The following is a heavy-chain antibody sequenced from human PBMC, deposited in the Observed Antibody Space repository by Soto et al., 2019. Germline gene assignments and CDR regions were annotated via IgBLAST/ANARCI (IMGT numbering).Heavy chain of an antibody. V-gene: IGHV4-31*03. CDR3: VRGYGGHSHPIDY. CDR1: DGSISSGGYY. CDR2: IYYSGST. Sequence: QVQLQESGPGLLKPSQTLSLTCTVSDGSISSGGYYWSWIRQHPGKGLEWIAYIYYSGSTYSNPSLKSRVTISVDTSKNQFSLRLRSVTAADTAVYYCVRGYGGHSHPIDYWGQGTLVTVSS. D-gene: IGHD2-21*02. J-gene: IGHJ4*02.